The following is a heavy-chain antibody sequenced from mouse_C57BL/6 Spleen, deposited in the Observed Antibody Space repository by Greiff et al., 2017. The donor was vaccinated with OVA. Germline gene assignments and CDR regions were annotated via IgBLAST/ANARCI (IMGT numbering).Heavy chain of an antibody. Sequence: EVQLQQSGPGLAKPSQTLSLTCSVTGYSITSDYWNWIRKFPGNKLEYMGYISYSGRTYYNPSPKSRISITRDTSKNQYYLQLNAVTTEDTATYDSATSITTGAMDDWGQGTSVTVSS. CDR2: ISYSGRT. J-gene: IGHJ4*01. D-gene: IGHD1-1*01. CDR3: ATSITTGAMDD. V-gene: IGHV3-8*01. CDR1: GYSITSDY.